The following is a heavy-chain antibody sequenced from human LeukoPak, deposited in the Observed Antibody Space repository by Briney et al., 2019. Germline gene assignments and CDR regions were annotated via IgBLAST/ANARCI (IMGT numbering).Heavy chain of an antibody. CDR1: GFTFSSFA. CDR3: AAVTGYTTSSGSDPDP. CDR2: ISAGGGSA. J-gene: IGHJ5*02. V-gene: IGHV3-23*01. D-gene: IGHD6-6*01. Sequence: GGSLRLSCAASGFTFSSFAMSWVRQAPGKGLEWVSSISAGGGSAYSADSVKGRFTISRDNSKDTLYLQMNGLRAEDTAVYYCAAVTGYTTSSGSDPDPWGQGTLVTVSS.